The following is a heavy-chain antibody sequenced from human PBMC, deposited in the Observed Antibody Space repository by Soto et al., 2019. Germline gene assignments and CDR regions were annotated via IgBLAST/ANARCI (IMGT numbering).Heavy chain of an antibody. Sequence: PSETLSLTCAVYGGSFSGYYWSWIRQPPGKGLEWIGEINHSGSTNYNPSLKSRVTISVDTSKNQFSLKLSSVTAADTAVYYCARDNYYGSGSYYMVARAYYYGMDVWGQGTTVTVSS. CDR1: GGSFSGYY. CDR2: INHSGST. J-gene: IGHJ6*02. CDR3: ARDNYYGSGSYYMVARAYYYGMDV. V-gene: IGHV4-34*01. D-gene: IGHD3-10*01.